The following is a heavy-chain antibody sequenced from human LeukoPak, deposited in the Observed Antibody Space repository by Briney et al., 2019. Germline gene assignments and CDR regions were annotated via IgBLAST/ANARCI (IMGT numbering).Heavy chain of an antibody. J-gene: IGHJ4*02. D-gene: IGHD3-9*01. Sequence: GRSLRLSCAASGFTFSSYGMHWVRQAPGKGLEWVAVIWYDGSNKYYADSVKGRFTISRDNSKNTLYLQMNSLRAEDTAVYYCARDLGYDILTGYSPPSYYFDYWGQGTLVTVSS. V-gene: IGHV3-33*01. CDR1: GFTFSSYG. CDR2: IWYDGSNK. CDR3: ARDLGYDILTGYSPPSYYFDY.